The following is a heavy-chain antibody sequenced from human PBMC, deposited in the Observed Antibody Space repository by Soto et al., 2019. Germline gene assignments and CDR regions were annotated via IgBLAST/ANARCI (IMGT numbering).Heavy chain of an antibody. Sequence: QVQLQESGPGPVKPSETLSLTCTFSGGPISRFYWSWIRQSPGKRLEWMGHVSYSGDTKYNPSLKSRVTISLETSMNQFSLKVNSVTAADTAVYYCATEGFGELGVFDFWGQGTLVTVSS. V-gene: IGHV4-59*03. CDR1: GGPISRFY. CDR3: ATEGFGELGVFDF. D-gene: IGHD3-10*01. J-gene: IGHJ3*01. CDR2: VSYSGDT.